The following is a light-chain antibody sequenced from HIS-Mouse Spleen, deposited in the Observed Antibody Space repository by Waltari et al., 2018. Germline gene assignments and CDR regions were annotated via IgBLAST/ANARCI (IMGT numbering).Light chain of an antibody. Sequence: QSALTQPASVSGSPGQSITISCTGPSSDVGGYNYVSWYQQHPGKAPKRMIYEVSNRPSGVSNRFSGSKSGNTASLTISGLQAEDEADYYCSSYTSSSTLVFGGGTKLTVL. CDR1: SSDVGGYNY. J-gene: IGLJ2*01. CDR3: SSYTSSSTLV. CDR2: EVS. V-gene: IGLV2-14*01.